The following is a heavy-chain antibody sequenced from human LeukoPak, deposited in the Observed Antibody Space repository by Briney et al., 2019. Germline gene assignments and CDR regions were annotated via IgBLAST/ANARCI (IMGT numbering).Heavy chain of an antibody. Sequence: GGSLRLSCAASGFTFNSYEMNWVRQAPGKGLEWVSYISSSGTTIYYADSVKGRFTISRDNARNSLYLQMNSLRVEDTALYYCAKVLGSGSYYAGVDYWGQGALVTVSS. CDR1: GFTFNSYE. V-gene: IGHV3-48*03. D-gene: IGHD3-10*01. CDR3: AKVLGSGSYYAGVDY. J-gene: IGHJ4*02. CDR2: ISSSGTTI.